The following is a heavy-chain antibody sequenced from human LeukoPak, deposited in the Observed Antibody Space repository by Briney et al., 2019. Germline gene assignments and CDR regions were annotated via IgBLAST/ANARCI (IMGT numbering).Heavy chain of an antibody. D-gene: IGHD3-22*01. Sequence: ASVKVSFKASGYTFTGYYMHWVRQAPGQPLEWMGWINPDSGGTNYAQIFQGRVTMTRVTSISTAYMELTSLRSDDTAVYYCARVQMIVVVGTYFDYWGQGTLVTVSS. CDR1: GYTFTGYY. CDR2: INPDSGGT. CDR3: ARVQMIVVVGTYFDY. J-gene: IGHJ4*02. V-gene: IGHV1-2*02.